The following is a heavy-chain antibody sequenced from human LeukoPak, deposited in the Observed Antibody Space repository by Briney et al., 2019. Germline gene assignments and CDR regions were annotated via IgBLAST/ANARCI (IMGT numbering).Heavy chain of an antibody. CDR1: GFTFSSYW. D-gene: IGHD3-22*01. J-gene: IGHJ3*02. Sequence: GGSLRLSCAASGFTFSSYWMSWVRQAPGKGLEWVANIKQDGSEKYYVDSVKGRFTISRDNAKNSLYLQMNSLRAEDTAVYYCARAVARPRAYYYDSSGYRDAFDIWGQGTMVTVSS. CDR2: IKQDGSEK. V-gene: IGHV3-7*03. CDR3: ARAVARPRAYYYDSSGYRDAFDI.